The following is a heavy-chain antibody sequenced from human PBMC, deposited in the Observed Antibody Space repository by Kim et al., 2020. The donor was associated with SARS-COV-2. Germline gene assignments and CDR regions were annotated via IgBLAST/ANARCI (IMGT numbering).Heavy chain of an antibody. D-gene: IGHD3-3*01. V-gene: IGHV4-39*07. Sequence: PALTSRVTISVDTSKNQFSLKLSSVTAADTAVYYCARGGYDFWSGYYHRNWGQGTLVTVSS. CDR3: ARGGYDFWSGYYHRN. J-gene: IGHJ4*02.